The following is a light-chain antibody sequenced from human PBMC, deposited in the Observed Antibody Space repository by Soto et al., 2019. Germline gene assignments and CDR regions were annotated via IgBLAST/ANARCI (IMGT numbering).Light chain of an antibody. CDR2: EVS. J-gene: IGLJ1*01. CDR3: SSYTTSITLV. V-gene: IGLV2-14*02. Sequence: QSVLTQPASVSGSAGQSITISCTGTSSDVGRYILVSWYQQHPGKAPKLMIYEVSERPSGVSTRFSGSKSGNTASLTISGLQAEDEADYFCSSYTTSITLVFGTGTKVTVL. CDR1: SSDVGRYIL.